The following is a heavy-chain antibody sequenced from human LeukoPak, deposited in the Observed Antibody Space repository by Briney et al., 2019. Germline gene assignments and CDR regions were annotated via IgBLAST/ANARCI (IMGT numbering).Heavy chain of an antibody. V-gene: IGHV3-74*01. CDR1: GFTFTNYW. CDR3: ARGPDYGGPL. CDR2: MNSDASST. D-gene: IGHD4-23*01. Sequence: PGGSLRLSCVASGFTFTNYWMHWVRQAPGKGLVWVARMNSDASSTSYADSVKGRFTISRDNAKKTLYLQMNSLRADYTAVYYCARGPDYGGPLRGQGTLVTVSP. J-gene: IGHJ4*02.